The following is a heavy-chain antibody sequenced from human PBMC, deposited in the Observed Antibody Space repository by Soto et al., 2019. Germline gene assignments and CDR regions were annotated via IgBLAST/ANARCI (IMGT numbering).Heavy chain of an antibody. J-gene: IGHJ3*02. V-gene: IGHV1-8*01. CDR1: GYTFTIYD. Sequence: ASLKVSCKASGYTFTIYDINWVRQATGQGLEWMGWMNPNSGNTGYAQKFQGRVTMTRNTSISTAYMELSSLRSEDTAVYYCARAPHYDFWSGYPVIDAFDIWGQGTMVTVSS. CDR3: ARAPHYDFWSGYPVIDAFDI. D-gene: IGHD3-3*01. CDR2: MNPNSGNT.